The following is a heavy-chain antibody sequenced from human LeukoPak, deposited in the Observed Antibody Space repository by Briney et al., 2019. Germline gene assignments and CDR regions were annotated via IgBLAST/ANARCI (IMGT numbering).Heavy chain of an antibody. CDR3: ATALWFGEPTRYFDY. Sequence: ASVKVPCKVSGYTLTELSMHWVRQAPGKGLEWMGGFDPEDGETIYAQKFQGRVTMTEDTSTDTAYMELSSLRSEDTAVYYCATALWFGEPTRYFDYWGQGTLVTVSS. D-gene: IGHD3-10*01. V-gene: IGHV1-24*01. J-gene: IGHJ4*02. CDR2: FDPEDGET. CDR1: GYTLTELS.